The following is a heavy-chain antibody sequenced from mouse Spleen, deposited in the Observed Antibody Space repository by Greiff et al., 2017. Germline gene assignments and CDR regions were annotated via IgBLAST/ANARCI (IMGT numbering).Heavy chain of an antibody. CDR1: GFTFSNYW. J-gene: IGHJ1*01. V-gene: IGHV6-6*02. CDR2: IRLKSNNYAT. Sequence: EVKLVESGGGLVQPGGSMKLSCVASGFTFSNYWMNWVRQSPEKGLEWVAEIRLKSNNYATHYAESVKGRFTISRDDSKSSVYLQMNNLRAEDTGIYYCTRGGYGSWYFDAWGAGTTVTVSS. D-gene: IGHD2-2*01. CDR3: TRGGYGSWYFDA.